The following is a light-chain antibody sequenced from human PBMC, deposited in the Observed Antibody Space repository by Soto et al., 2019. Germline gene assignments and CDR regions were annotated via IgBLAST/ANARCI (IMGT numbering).Light chain of an antibody. Sequence: EIVLTQSPGTLSLSPGERATLSCRASQSVSSSYLAWYQQKPGQAPRLLIYDASSRATGIADRFSGSGSGTDFTLIISRLEPEDFAVYYCQLYGSSPLTFGGGTKVEIK. J-gene: IGKJ4*01. CDR3: QLYGSSPLT. CDR2: DAS. CDR1: QSVSSSY. V-gene: IGKV3-20*01.